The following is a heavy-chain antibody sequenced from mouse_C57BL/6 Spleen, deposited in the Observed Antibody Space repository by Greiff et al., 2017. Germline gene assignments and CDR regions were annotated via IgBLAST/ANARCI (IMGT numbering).Heavy chain of an antibody. CDR1: GYTFTSYW. CDR3: ARWDYGSLYYFDY. V-gene: IGHV1-52*01. J-gene: IGHJ2*01. D-gene: IGHD1-1*01. CDR2: IDPSDSET. Sequence: QVQLQQPGAELVRPGSSVKLSCKASGYTFTSYWMHWVKQRPIQGLEWIGNIDPSDSETHYNQKFKDKATLTVDKSSSTAYMQRSSLTSEDSAVYYCARWDYGSLYYFDYWGQGTTLTVSS.